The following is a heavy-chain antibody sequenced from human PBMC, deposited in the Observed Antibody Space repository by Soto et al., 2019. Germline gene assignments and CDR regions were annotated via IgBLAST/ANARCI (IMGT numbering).Heavy chain of an antibody. CDR2: IDSDGSTT. CDR1: GFTFSVYW. J-gene: IGHJ6*02. D-gene: IGHD4-4*01. CDR3: ARPGYSNYGPGVDV. V-gene: IGHV3-74*01. Sequence: EVQLVESGGGLVQPGGSLRLSCAASGFTFSVYWMHWVRQAPGKGLVWVSRIDSDGSTTSYADSVKGRFTISRDNAKSTLXXQMNSLXXEDTAVYYCARPGYSNYGPGVDVWGQGTTVTVSS.